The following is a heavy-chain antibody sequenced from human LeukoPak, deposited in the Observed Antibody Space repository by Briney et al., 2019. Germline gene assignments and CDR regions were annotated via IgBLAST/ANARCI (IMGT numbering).Heavy chain of an antibody. Sequence: GGSLRLSCAASGFTFSSYAMSWVRQAPGKGLEWVSGISGSGGGTYNADSVKGRFTISRDNSKNTLYLQMNSLRAEDTAVYYCAKVSGAYDSSGYYVLNYFDYWGQGTLVTVSS. CDR2: ISGSGGGT. D-gene: IGHD3-22*01. CDR1: GFTFSSYA. CDR3: AKVSGAYDSSGYYVLNYFDY. V-gene: IGHV3-23*01. J-gene: IGHJ4*02.